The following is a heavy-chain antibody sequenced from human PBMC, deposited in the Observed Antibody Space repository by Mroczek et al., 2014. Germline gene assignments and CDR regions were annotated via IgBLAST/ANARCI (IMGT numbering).Heavy chain of an antibody. CDR2: ISYDGSNK. CDR1: GFTFSSYG. D-gene: IGHD3-22*01. Sequence: ESGGGVVQPGRSLRLSCAASGFTFSSYGMHWVRQAPGKGLEWVAVISYDGSNKYYADSVKGRFTISRDNSKNTLYLQMNSLRAEDTAVYYCAKGSRDSSGYYSIGSAFDIWGQGTMVTVSS. J-gene: IGHJ3*02. CDR3: AKGSRDSSGYYSIGSAFDI. V-gene: IGHV3-30*18.